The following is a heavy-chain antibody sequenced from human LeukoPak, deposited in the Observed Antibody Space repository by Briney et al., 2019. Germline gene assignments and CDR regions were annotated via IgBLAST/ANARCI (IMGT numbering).Heavy chain of an antibody. J-gene: IGHJ3*02. V-gene: IGHV4-39*01. Sequence: SETLSLTCTVSGGSIGSSSYYWGWIRQPPGKGLEWIGSIYYSGSTYYNPSLKSRVTISVDTSKNQFSLKLSSVTAADTAVYYCARPGYSGYDLDAFDIWGQGTMVTVSS. CDR2: IYYSGST. CDR3: ARPGYSGYDLDAFDI. CDR1: GGSIGSSSYY. D-gene: IGHD5-12*01.